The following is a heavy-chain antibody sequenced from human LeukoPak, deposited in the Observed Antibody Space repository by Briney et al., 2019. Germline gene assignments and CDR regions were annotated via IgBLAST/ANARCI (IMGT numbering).Heavy chain of an antibody. V-gene: IGHV1-18*01. D-gene: IGHD4-17*01. CDR3: ARDDMTTVSYFDY. CDR1: GYTFTSYG. CDR2: ISAYNGNT. J-gene: IGHJ4*02. Sequence: ASVKVSCKASGYTFTSYGISWLRQAPGQGLEWMGWISAYNGNTNYAQKHQGRVTMTTDTYTSTAYMELRSLRSDDTAVYYCARDDMTTVSYFDYWGQGTLVTVSS.